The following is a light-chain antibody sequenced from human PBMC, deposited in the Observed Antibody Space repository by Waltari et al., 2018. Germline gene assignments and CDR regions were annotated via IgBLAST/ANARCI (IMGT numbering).Light chain of an antibody. CDR2: DVD. Sequence: QSALTQPASVSGSPGRSIPMPCTGTSRDVGGYEFVSWYQQHPGKAPKLLIYDVDYRPSGVSNRFSGSKTVNTASLTISGLQAVDEAVYYCASFTGNVVFGGGTKLTVL. CDR3: ASFTGNVV. J-gene: IGLJ2*01. V-gene: IGLV2-14*03. CDR1: SRDVGGYEF.